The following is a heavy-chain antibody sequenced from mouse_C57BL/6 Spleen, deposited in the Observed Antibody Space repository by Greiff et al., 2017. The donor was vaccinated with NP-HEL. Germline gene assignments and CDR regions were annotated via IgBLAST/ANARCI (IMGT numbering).Heavy chain of an antibody. CDR3: ARWGKSPYYFDY. J-gene: IGHJ2*01. CDR2: INPNNGGT. CDR1: GYTFTDYN. Sequence: VQLQQSGPELVKPGASVKMSCKASGYTFTDYNMHWVKQSHGKSLEWIGYINPNNGGTSYNQKFKGKATLTVNKSSSTAYMELRSLTSEDSAVYYCARWGKSPYYFDYWGQGTTLTVSS. V-gene: IGHV1-22*01.